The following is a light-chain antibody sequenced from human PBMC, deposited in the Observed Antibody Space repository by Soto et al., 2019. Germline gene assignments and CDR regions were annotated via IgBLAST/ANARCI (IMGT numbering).Light chain of an antibody. CDR2: EVS. V-gene: IGLV2-14*01. CDR3: SSYTTTSTRV. CDR1: SSDVGRYNY. J-gene: IGLJ3*02. Sequence: QSALTQPASVSGSPGQSIPISCTGTSSDVGRYNYVSWYQQHPGKAPKLMIYEVSNRPSGVSNRFSGSKSGNTASLTISGLQAEDEADYYCSSYTTTSTRVFGGGTKLTVL.